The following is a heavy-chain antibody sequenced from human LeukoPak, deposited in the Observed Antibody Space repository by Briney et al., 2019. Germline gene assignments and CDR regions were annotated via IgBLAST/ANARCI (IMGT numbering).Heavy chain of an antibody. D-gene: IGHD3-10*01. V-gene: IGHV3-7*04. CDR3: TRDALFGSGRTHLDF. Sequence: GSLRLSCAASEFTFNRYWMSWVRQAPGKGLRWVANIKQDGSEAHYVDSVKGRFTISRDNAKNSLSLQMNSLNVDDTGVYFCTRDALFGSGRTHLDFWSQGTLVSVSA. J-gene: IGHJ4*02. CDR2: IKQDGSEA. CDR1: EFTFNRYW.